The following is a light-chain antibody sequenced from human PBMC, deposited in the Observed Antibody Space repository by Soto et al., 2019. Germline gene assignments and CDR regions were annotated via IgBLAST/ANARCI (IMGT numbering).Light chain of an antibody. CDR1: QSVSRSL. Sequence: EIVLTQSPGTLSLSPGERATLSCRASQSVSRSLLAWYQQKPGQAPRLLIYGASTRATGIADRFSGSGSGTDFTLTISRLEPEYFAVYYCQQYGNPPPYSFGQGTKLEIK. CDR3: QQYGNPPPYS. J-gene: IGKJ2*03. CDR2: GAS. V-gene: IGKV3-20*01.